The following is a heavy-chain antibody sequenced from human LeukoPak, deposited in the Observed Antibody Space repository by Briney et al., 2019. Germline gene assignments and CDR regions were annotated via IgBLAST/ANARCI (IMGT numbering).Heavy chain of an antibody. Sequence: GESLRISCEGSGYSFPSFWISWVRRMPGKGLEWMGRIDPSDSYINYNPSFQGHFTISADTSINTAYLQWTSLEASDTAIYYCAREGMSAVYGIEYWGQGTLVTVSS. CDR2: IDPSDSYI. CDR1: GYSFPSFW. D-gene: IGHD6-13*01. J-gene: IGHJ4*02. V-gene: IGHV5-10-1*01. CDR3: AREGMSAVYGIEY.